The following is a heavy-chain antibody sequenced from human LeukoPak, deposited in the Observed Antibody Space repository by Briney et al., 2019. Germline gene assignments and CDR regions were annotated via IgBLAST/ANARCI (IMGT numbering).Heavy chain of an antibody. CDR1: GGSFSGYY. CDR3: ARGSYSSGWYRRYFQH. V-gene: IGHV4-34*01. J-gene: IGHJ1*01. Sequence: TSETLSLTCAVYGGSFSGYYWSWTRQPPGKGLEWIGEINHSGSTNYNPSLKSRVTISVDTSKNQFSLKLSSVTAADTAVYYCARGSYSSGWYRRYFQHWGQGTLVTVSS. CDR2: INHSGST. D-gene: IGHD6-19*01.